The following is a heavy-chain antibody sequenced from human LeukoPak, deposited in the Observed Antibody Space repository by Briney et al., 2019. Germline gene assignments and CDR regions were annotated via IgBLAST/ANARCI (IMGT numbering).Heavy chain of an antibody. CDR2: IAHSGNGM. Sequence: GSLRLSCAASGFTFSDYYMTWIRQAPGKGLEWVSHIAHSGNGMWYADAVKGRFTISRDNAKNLLFLQMDSLRAEDTAVYYCARGHYEMGVWGQGTTVIVSS. CDR1: GFTFSDYY. CDR3: ARGHYEMGV. V-gene: IGHV3-11*01. J-gene: IGHJ6*02.